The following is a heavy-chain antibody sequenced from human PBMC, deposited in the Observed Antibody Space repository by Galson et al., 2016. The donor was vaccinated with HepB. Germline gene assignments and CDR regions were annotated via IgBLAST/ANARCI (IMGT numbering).Heavy chain of an antibody. CDR2: LSSTSSTI. J-gene: IGHJ6*02. Sequence: SLRLSCAASGFSFSSYNMNWARQAPGKGLEWVSSLSSTSSTIYYADSVKGRFTIFRDNAKNSLYLQMNSLRDEDTAVYYCSRELMGSKEYYYYGMDVWGQGTTVTVSS. V-gene: IGHV3-48*02. CDR3: SRELMGSKEYYYYGMDV. CDR1: GFSFSSYN. D-gene: IGHD1-26*01.